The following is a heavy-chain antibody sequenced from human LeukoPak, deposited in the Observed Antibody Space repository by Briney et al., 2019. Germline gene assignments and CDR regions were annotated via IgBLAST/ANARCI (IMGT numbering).Heavy chain of an antibody. J-gene: IGHJ4*02. D-gene: IGHD5-12*01. Sequence: SETLSLTCNVSGGPISSYSDYSNYKSTWIRQPPGKGLERIGDVYYCGSTNYNPSLKSRVNISVDTSKNQLSLKLTSVTAADTAVYYGAREYSGFDYWGQGTLVTVSS. CDR3: AREYSGFDY. CDR2: VYYCGST. CDR1: GGPISSYSDYSNYK. V-gene: IGHV4-61*01.